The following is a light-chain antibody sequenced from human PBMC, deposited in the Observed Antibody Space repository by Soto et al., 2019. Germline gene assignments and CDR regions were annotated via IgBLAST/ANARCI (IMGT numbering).Light chain of an antibody. V-gene: IGLV2-23*01. CDR3: CSYAGSSTYG. CDR2: EGS. Sequence: QSVLTQPASVSGSPGQSITISCTGTSSAVGSYNLVSWYQQHPGKAPKLMIYEGSKRPSGVSNRFSGSKSGTTASLTISGLQAEDEADYYCCSYAGSSTYGFGTGTKVTVL. J-gene: IGLJ1*01. CDR1: SSAVGSYNL.